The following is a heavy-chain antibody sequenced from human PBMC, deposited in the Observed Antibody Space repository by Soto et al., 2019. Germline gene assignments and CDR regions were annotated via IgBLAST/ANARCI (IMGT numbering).Heavy chain of an antibody. CDR3: TRIPRYSFPTSDDLDS. V-gene: IGHV1-69*13. D-gene: IGHD5-18*01. J-gene: IGHJ4*02. CDR1: GGTFYTYT. CDR2: ITPIYPTT. Sequence: SVKVSCKASGGTFYTYTFSWVRQAPGQGLEWMGSITPIYPTTNYAEKFQGRLTVTADGSTNTAYMELKRLTSDDTAVYYCTRIPRYSFPTSDDLDSWGQGTLVTVSS.